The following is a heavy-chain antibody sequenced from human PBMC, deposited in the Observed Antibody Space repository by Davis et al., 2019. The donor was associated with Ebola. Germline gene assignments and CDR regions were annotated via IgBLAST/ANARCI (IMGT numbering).Heavy chain of an antibody. CDR3: AKDRGGGPFDY. J-gene: IGHJ4*02. CDR2: ILWDGGHT. D-gene: IGHD1-26*01. CDR1: GFDFDHFA. Sequence: GESLKTSCAASGFDFDHFAMHWVRQVPGKGLEWVALILWDGGHTFYADSVKGRFTISRDNSKDILYLQMSSLKTEDTAFYYCAKDRGGGPFDYWGQGSLVTVSS. V-gene: IGHV3-43D*04.